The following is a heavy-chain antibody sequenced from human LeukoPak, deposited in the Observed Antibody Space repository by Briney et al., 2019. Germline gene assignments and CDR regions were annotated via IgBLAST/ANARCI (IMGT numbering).Heavy chain of an antibody. V-gene: IGHV4-59*01. CDR2: IYYSGST. CDR3: ARGFRYGMDV. CDR1: GGSISSYY. J-gene: IGHJ6*02. Sequence: SSETLSLTCTVSGGSISSYYWSWIRRPPGKGLEWIGYIYYSGSTNYNPSLKSRVTISVDTSKNQFSLKLSSVTAADTAVYYCARGFRYGMDVWGQGTTVTVSS.